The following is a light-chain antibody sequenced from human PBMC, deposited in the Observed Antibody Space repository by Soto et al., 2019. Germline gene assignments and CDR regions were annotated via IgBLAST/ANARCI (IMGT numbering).Light chain of an antibody. V-gene: IGKV3-15*01. CDR3: QQFNNWPTYT. CDR1: QNVGRN. Sequence: EILLTQSPAILSVSPGERATLSCRASQNVGRNLAWYQQKPGQAPRLLMYGASTRATGIPARFSGSGSGTEFSLTISSLQSGDCAVYYCQQFNNWPTYTFGQGTKLEIK. CDR2: GAS. J-gene: IGKJ2*01.